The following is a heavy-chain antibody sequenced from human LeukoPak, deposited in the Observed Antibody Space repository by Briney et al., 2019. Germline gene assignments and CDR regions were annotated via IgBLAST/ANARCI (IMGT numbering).Heavy chain of an antibody. D-gene: IGHD3/OR15-3a*01. CDR2: ISDSGNT. CDR3: ARDRAVGYDFWSGYYSDV. J-gene: IGHJ6*04. V-gene: IGHV4-39*07. Sequence: KTSETLSLTCTVSDDSISTSSHYWGWIRQPPGKGLEWFGSISDSGNTYYNPSLKTRVTISVDTSEIQFSLKLTSVTAADTAVYYCARDRAVGYDFWSGYYSDVWGKGTTVIVSS. CDR1: DDSISTSSHY.